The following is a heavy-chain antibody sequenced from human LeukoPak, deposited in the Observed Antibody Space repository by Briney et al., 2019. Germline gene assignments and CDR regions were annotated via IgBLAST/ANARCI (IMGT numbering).Heavy chain of an antibody. CDR3: ARAADYDFWSGHFDY. D-gene: IGHD3-3*01. CDR2: INPSGGTT. Sequence: ASVKVSCKASGYTFTTYYIHWVRQAPGQGLEWMGIINPSGGTTAYAQRFQGRVTMTRDTSTSTVYMDLSSLRSYDTAVYYCARAADYDFWSGHFDYWGQGTLVTVSS. J-gene: IGHJ4*02. CDR1: GYTFTTYY. V-gene: IGHV1-46*01.